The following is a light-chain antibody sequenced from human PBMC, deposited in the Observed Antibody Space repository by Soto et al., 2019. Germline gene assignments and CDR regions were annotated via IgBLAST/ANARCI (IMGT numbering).Light chain of an antibody. CDR2: DAS. Sequence: IVLTHSPATLSFSPGEIATLSFRASQSVSSYLAWYQQKPGQAPRLLIYDASNRATGIPARFSGSGSGTDFTLTISSLEPEDFAVYYCQQRSNWPTLTFGGGTKVDIK. CDR1: QSVSSY. CDR3: QQRSNWPTLT. J-gene: IGKJ4*01. V-gene: IGKV3-11*01.